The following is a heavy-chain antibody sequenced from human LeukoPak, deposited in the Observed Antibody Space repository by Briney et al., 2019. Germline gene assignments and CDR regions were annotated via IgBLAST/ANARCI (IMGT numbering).Heavy chain of an antibody. CDR3: ARRAAIFGAVSVHY. CDR1: GGSFNGYY. D-gene: IGHD3-3*01. CDR2: INHSGST. V-gene: IGHV4-34*01. J-gene: IGHJ4*02. Sequence: KPSETLPLTCAVYGGSFNGYYWRWIRQPPGRGLEWIGEINHSGSTNYNPSLKSRVTISVDTSKNQFSLKLSSVTAADTAVYYCARRAAIFGAVSVHYWGQGTLVTVSS.